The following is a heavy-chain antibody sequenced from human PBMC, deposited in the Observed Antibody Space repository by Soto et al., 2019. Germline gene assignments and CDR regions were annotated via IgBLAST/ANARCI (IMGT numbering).Heavy chain of an antibody. CDR2: ISYDGSNK. V-gene: IGHV3-30-3*01. CDR1: GFTFSSYA. J-gene: IGHJ6*02. Sequence: PGGSLRLSCAASGFTFSSYAMHWVRQAPGKGLEWVAVISYDGSNKYYADSVKGRFTISRDNSKNTLYLQMNSLRAEDTAVYYCARNGGSHFYYGMDVWGQGTTVTVSS. D-gene: IGHD7-27*01. CDR3: ARNGGSHFYYGMDV.